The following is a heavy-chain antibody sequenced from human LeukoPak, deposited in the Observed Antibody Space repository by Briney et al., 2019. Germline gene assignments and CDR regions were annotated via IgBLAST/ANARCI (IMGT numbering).Heavy chain of an antibody. CDR1: GGSISSSSYY. Sequence: SETLSLTCTVSGGSISSSSYYWGWIRQPPGKGLEWLGSIYYSGSTHYNPSLKSRVTISVDTSKNQFSLKLSSVTAADTAVYYCARGWYYFEYWGQGTLVTVSS. V-gene: IGHV4-39*01. D-gene: IGHD6-19*01. CDR2: IYYSGST. CDR3: ARGWYYFEY. J-gene: IGHJ4*02.